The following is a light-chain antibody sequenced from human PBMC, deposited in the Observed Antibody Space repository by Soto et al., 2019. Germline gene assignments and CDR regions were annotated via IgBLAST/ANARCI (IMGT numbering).Light chain of an antibody. CDR3: QTWGLGIT. CDR1: RAHSLFA. CDR2: LNNDGSQ. V-gene: IGLV4-69*01. Sequence: QPVLTQPPSASASLGASVKLTCTLSRAHSLFAIAWHQQQPGKGPRFLMKLNNDGSQTKGAGIPDRFSGSSSGAERYLTISSLHSEDEGDYYCQTWGLGITFGGGTQLTVL. J-gene: IGLJ2*01.